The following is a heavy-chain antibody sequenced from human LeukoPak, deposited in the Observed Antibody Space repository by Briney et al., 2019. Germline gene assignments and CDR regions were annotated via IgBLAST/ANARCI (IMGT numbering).Heavy chain of an antibody. CDR1: GFTVSSNY. CDR2: IYSGGST. J-gene: IGHJ4*02. Sequence: GGSLRLSCAASGFTVSSNYMSWVRQAPGKGLEWVSVIYSGGSTYYANSVKGRFTIPRDNSKNTLYLQMNSLRAEDTAVYYCASLIYGDAYYFDYWGQGTLVTVSS. CDR3: ASLIYGDAYYFDY. D-gene: IGHD4-17*01. V-gene: IGHV3-53*01.